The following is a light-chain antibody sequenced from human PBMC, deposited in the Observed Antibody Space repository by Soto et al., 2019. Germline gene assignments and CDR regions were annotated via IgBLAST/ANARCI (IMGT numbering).Light chain of an antibody. CDR3: QHYNSYSEA. CDR2: KAS. V-gene: IGKV1-5*03. J-gene: IGKJ1*01. Sequence: DIQMTQSPSTLSVSVGDGVTITCRASQTISGWLAWYQQKPGKAPKLLIYKASTLKSGVPSRFSGSGSGTEFTLTISSLQPDDFATYYCQHYNSYSEAFGQGTKVDIK. CDR1: QTISGW.